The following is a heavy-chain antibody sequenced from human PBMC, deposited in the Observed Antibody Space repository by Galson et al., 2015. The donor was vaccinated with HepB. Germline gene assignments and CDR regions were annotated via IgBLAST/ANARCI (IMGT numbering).Heavy chain of an antibody. D-gene: IGHD5-24*01. CDR3: AKDVVAGYKNAFDV. CDR2: ISGSGGST. J-gene: IGHJ3*01. CDR1: GFTFNIYA. Sequence: SLRLSCAASGFTFNIYAINWVRQAPGRGLEWVSTISGSGGSTYYADSVKGRLNISRDNSKNTLYLQMSSLRAEDTAVYYCAKDVVAGYKNAFDVWGQGTMVTVSS. V-gene: IGHV3-23*01.